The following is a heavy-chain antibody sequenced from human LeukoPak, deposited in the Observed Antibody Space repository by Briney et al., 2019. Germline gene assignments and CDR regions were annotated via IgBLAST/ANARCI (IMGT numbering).Heavy chain of an antibody. CDR2: IYYSGST. Sequence: SETLSLTCTVSGGSISSSSYYWGWIRQPPGKGLEWIGSIYYSGSTYYNPSLKSRLIISVDTSKNQFSLKVSSVTAADTAVYYCARHLFTLTDFYIIPSVFDYWDQGTLVTVSS. CDR1: GGSISSSSYY. J-gene: IGHJ4*02. D-gene: IGHD3-9*01. V-gene: IGHV4-39*01. CDR3: ARHLFTLTDFYIIPSVFDY.